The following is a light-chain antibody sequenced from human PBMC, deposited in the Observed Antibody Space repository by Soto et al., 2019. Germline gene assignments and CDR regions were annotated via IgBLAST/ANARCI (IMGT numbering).Light chain of an antibody. CDR3: QQSYSTPQT. J-gene: IGKJ1*01. CDR1: QSISAW. V-gene: IGKV1-5*01. CDR2: DAS. Sequence: DIQMTPSPSTLSATAGDRVTITCRASQSISAWLAWYQQTPGKAPKLLIYDASNLESGVPSRFSGSGSGTDFTLTISSLQPEDFATYYCQQSYSTPQTFGQGTKVDIK.